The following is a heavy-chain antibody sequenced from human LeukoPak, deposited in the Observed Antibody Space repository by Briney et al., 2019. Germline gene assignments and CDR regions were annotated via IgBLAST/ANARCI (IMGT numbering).Heavy chain of an antibody. D-gene: IGHD3-9*01. Sequence: PSETLSLTCTVSGGSISRGSYFWSWIRQPAGKGLEWIGRFYTSATPNYNPSLKSRVTISVDTSKNQFSLKLSSVTAADTAVYHCARARYFDVDRGADFDYWGQGTLVTVSS. CDR2: FYTSATP. J-gene: IGHJ4*02. V-gene: IGHV4-61*02. CDR1: GGSISRGSYF. CDR3: ARARYFDVDRGADFDY.